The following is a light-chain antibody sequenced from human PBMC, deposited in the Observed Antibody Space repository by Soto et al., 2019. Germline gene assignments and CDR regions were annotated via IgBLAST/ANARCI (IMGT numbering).Light chain of an antibody. CDR2: EVI. CDR1: SSDVGGYDY. CDR3: SSYTTSSALV. J-gene: IGLJ2*01. V-gene: IGLV2-14*01. Sequence: QSALTQSPSVSGSPGQSITIPCTGTSSDVGGYDYVSWYQQHPGKVPKLIIYEVIKRPSGVSHRFSGSKSGNTASLTISGLQTEDEADYYCSSYTTSSALVFGGGTKVTV.